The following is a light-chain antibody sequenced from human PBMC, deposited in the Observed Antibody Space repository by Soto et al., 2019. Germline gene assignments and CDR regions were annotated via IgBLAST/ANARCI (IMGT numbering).Light chain of an antibody. J-gene: IGKJ4*01. CDR2: GAS. V-gene: IGKV3D-20*02. Sequence: EIVLTQSPGTLSLSPGERATLSCRASQSVSSSYLAWYQQKPGQAPRLLIYGASSRATGIPARFSGSRSGTDFTLTISSLEPEDFAVYYCQQRSNWPPLTFGGGTKVDIK. CDR3: QQRSNWPPLT. CDR1: QSVSSSY.